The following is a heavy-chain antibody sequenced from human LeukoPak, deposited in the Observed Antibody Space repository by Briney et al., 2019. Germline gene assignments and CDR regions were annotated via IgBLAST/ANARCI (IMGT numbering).Heavy chain of an antibody. D-gene: IGHD4-23*01. J-gene: IGHJ5*02. CDR2: ISSSSSYI. CDR1: GFTFSSYS. Sequence: GGSLRLSCAASGFTFSSYSMNWVRQAPGKGLEWVSSISSSSSYIYYADSVEGRFTISRDNAKNSLYLQMNSLRAEDTAVYYCARETTYGGSRFDPWGQGTLVTVSS. CDR3: ARETTYGGSRFDP. V-gene: IGHV3-21*01.